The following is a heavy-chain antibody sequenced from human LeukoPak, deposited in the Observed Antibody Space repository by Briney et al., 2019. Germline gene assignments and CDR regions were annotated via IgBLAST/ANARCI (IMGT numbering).Heavy chain of an antibody. CDR3: AKSPHNIVVVPAALRGAFDI. V-gene: IGHV3-23*01. D-gene: IGHD2-2*01. J-gene: IGHJ3*02. Sequence: GGSLRLSCAASGFTFSSYAMSWVRQAPGKGLEWVSAISGSGGSTYYADSVKGRFTISRDNSKNTLYLQMNSLRAEDTAVYYCAKSPHNIVVVPAALRGAFDIWGQGTMVTVSS. CDR2: ISGSGGST. CDR1: GFTFSSYA.